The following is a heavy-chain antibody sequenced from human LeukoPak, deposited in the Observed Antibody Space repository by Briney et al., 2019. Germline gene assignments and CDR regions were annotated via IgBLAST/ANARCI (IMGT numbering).Heavy chain of an antibody. V-gene: IGHV4-31*03. Sequence: SETLSLTCTVSGGSISSGVYYWSWIRQHPGKGLEWIGYIYYSGSTYYNPSLKSRVTISVDTSKNQFSLKLSSVTAADTAVYYCARGRYVLRFLDRGHAFDIWGQGTMVTVSS. J-gene: IGHJ3*02. CDR3: ARGRYVLRFLDRGHAFDI. CDR2: IYYSGST. D-gene: IGHD3-3*01. CDR1: GGSISSGVYY.